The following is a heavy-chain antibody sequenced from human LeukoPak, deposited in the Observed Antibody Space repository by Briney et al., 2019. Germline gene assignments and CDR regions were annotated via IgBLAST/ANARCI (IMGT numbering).Heavy chain of an antibody. CDR2: ISGSGSST. CDR1: GFTFSSYA. Sequence: GGSLRLSCAAPGFTFSSYAMSWVRQAPGKGLEWVSGISGSGSSTYYADSVKGRFTISRDNAKNSLYLQMNSLRAEDTAVYYCAELGITMIGGVWGKGTTVTISS. J-gene: IGHJ6*04. CDR3: AELGITMIGGV. D-gene: IGHD3-10*02. V-gene: IGHV3-23*01.